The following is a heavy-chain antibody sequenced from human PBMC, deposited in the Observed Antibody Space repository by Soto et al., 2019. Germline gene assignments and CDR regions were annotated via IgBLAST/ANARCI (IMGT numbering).Heavy chain of an antibody. Sequence: GXSVKVSCKASGDPLISYAIIWVRQAPGQGLEWMGGIIPIFGTANYAQKFQGRVTITADESTSTAYMELSSLRSEDTAVYYCARRDTSGSRYYYYGMDVCGQRTTVTVSS. CDR2: IIPIFGTA. CDR3: ARRDTSGSRYYYYGMDV. V-gene: IGHV1-69*01. CDR1: GDPLISYA. J-gene: IGHJ6*02. D-gene: IGHD3-22*01.